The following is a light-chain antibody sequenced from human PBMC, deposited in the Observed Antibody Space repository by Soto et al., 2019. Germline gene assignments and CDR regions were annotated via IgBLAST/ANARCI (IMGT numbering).Light chain of an antibody. J-gene: IGKJ4*01. CDR2: KAS. CDR3: QQYNSFPLT. Sequence: DIQMTQSPSTLSASVGDRVTITCRASQSIRSWLAWYQQKPGKAPNLLIYKASSLESGVPSRFSGGGSGTEFTLTISSLQPDDFATYYCQQYNSFPLTFGGGTKVEIK. V-gene: IGKV1-5*03. CDR1: QSIRSW.